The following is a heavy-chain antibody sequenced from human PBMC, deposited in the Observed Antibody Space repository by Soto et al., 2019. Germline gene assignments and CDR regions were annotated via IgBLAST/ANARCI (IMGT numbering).Heavy chain of an antibody. CDR3: ARGRPSCSGGSCVVGYFDY. CDR1: DGSFSGYY. Sequence: QVQLKQWGAGLLKPSETLSLTCAVYDGSFSGYYWSWIRQPPGKGLEWIGEINHSGSTNYNPSLKSGVTISLDTTKKKLSLNLSSVTAADTAVYYCARGRPSCSGGSCVVGYFDYWGQGTLVTVSS. J-gene: IGHJ4*02. D-gene: IGHD2-15*01. V-gene: IGHV4-34*01. CDR2: INHSGST.